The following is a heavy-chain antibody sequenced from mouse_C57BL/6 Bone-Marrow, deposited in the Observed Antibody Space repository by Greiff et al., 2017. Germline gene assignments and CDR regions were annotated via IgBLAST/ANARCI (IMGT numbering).Heavy chain of an antibody. CDR3: ARDRYDYGGCWYFDV. CDR2: IDPSDSYT. J-gene: IGHJ1*03. CDR1: GYTFTSYW. V-gene: IGHV1-69*01. Sequence: VQLQQPGAELVMPGASVKLSCKASGYTFTSYWMHWVKQRPGQGLEWIGEIDPSDSYTNYNQKFKGKSTLTVDKSSSTAYMQLSSLTSEDSAVYYGARDRYDYGGCWYFDVWGTGTTVTVSS. D-gene: IGHD2-4*01.